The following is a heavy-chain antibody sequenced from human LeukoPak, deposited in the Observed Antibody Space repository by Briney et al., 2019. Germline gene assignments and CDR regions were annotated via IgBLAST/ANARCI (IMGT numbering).Heavy chain of an antibody. Sequence: SETVSLTCTVSGGSISSGSYYWSWIRQPAGKGLEWIGRIYTSGSTNYNPSLKSRVTISVDTSKNQFSLKLTSVTAADTAVYYCANYGVVLATYGSPSPFVHWGQGTLVTVSS. V-gene: IGHV4-61*02. CDR3: ANYGVVLATYGSPSPFVH. CDR2: IYTSGST. D-gene: IGHD3-16*01. J-gene: IGHJ4*02. CDR1: GGSISSGSYY.